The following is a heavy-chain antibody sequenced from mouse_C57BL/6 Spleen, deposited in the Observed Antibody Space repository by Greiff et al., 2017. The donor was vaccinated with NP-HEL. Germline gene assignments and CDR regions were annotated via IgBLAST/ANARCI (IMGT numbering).Heavy chain of an antibody. V-gene: IGHV5-6*01. D-gene: IGHD1-1*01. J-gene: IGHJ1*03. CDR2: ISSGGSYT. CDR3: ARKGITTVEYFDV. Sequence: EVKLVESGGDLVKPGGSLKLSCAASGFTFSSYGMYWVRQTPDKRLEWVATISSGGSYTYYPDSVKGRFTISRDNAKNTLYPQMSSLKSEDTAMYYCARKGITTVEYFDVWGTGTTVTVSS. CDR1: GFTFSSYG.